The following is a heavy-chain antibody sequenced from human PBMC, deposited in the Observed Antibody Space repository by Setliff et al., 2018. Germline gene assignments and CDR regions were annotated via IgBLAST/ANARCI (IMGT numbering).Heavy chain of an antibody. CDR1: GFTFSSSA. V-gene: IGHV3-23*01. Sequence: AGGSLRLSCAASGFTFSSSAMSWVRQAPGKGLEWVSTISGRGGSTYYADSVKGRFTISRDNSKNTLYLQMSSLRAEDTAIYYCANNYYDTTMGYYFDYWGQGTQVTVSS. CDR3: ANNYYDTTMGYYFDY. J-gene: IGHJ4*02. D-gene: IGHD3-22*01. CDR2: ISGRGGST.